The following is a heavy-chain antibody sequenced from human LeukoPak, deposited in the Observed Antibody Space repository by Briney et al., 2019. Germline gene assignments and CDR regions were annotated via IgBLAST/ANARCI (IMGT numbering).Heavy chain of an antibody. Sequence: ASVKVSCKASGYTFTSYGISWVRQAPGQGLEWMGWISAYNGNTNYAQKLQGRVTMTTDTSTSTAYMELRSPRSDDTAVYYCAREPRLSYILTGYWLMGYWGQGTLVTVSS. J-gene: IGHJ4*02. CDR1: GYTFTSYG. V-gene: IGHV1-18*01. D-gene: IGHD3-9*01. CDR3: AREPRLSYILTGYWLMGY. CDR2: ISAYNGNT.